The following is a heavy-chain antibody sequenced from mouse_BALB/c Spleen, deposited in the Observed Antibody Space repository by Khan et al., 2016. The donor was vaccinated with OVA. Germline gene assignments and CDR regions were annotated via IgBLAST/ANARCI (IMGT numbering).Heavy chain of an antibody. Sequence: EVKLEESGPGLVKPSQSLSLTCTVTGYSITSDYAWNWIRQFPGNKLEWMGYISYSGSTNFNQSLKSRISITRDTSRNQFFMQLNSVTTEDTASYYCARRYYSGHLYFDVLCAGTTVTVSS. D-gene: IGHD1-1*01. J-gene: IGHJ1*01. CDR3: ARRYYSGHLYFDV. CDR2: ISYSGST. V-gene: IGHV3-2*02. CDR1: GYSITSDYA.